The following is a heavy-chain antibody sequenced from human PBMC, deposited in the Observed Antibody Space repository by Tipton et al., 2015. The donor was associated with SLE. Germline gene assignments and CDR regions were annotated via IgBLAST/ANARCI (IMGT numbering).Heavy chain of an antibody. CDR1: GYTFTSYG. V-gene: IGHV1-2*06. CDR2: ITPNSGGT. Sequence: QLVQSGAEVKKPGASVKVACKASGYTFTSYGISWVRQAPGQGLEWMGRITPNSGGTSYAQKFQGRVTMTRDTSISTAYMELSSLRSDDTAVYYCARAHSTSGGGWFDPWGQGTLVSVSS. CDR3: ARAHSTSGGGWFDP. D-gene: IGHD6-13*01. J-gene: IGHJ5*02.